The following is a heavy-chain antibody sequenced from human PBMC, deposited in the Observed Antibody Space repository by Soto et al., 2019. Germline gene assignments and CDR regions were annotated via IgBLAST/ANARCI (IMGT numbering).Heavy chain of an antibody. J-gene: IGHJ6*02. CDR2: ISAYNGNT. Sequence: QVQLVQSGAEVKKPGASVKVSCKASGYTFTSYGISWVRQAPGQGLEWMGWISAYNGNTNYAQKLQGRVTMTTDTPTRTAYMERRSRRSDDTAVYYCGRAGRGRGYGYHYYYGMDVWGQGTRSPSP. CDR1: GYTFTSYG. V-gene: IGHV1-18*01. CDR3: GRAGRGRGYGYHYYYGMDV. D-gene: IGHD5-18*01.